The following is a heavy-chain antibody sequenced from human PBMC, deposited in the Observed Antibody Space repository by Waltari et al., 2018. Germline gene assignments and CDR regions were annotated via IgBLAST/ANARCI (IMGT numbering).Heavy chain of an antibody. Sequence: QLQLQESGPGLVKPSETLSLTCTVSGGSISSSSYYWGWIRHPPGKGLEWIGSIYYSGSTYYNPSLKSRVTISVDTSKNQFSLKLSSVTAADTAVYYCARQNFVSSWYRKGWFDPWGQGTLVTVSS. V-gene: IGHV4-39*01. CDR1: GGSISSSSYY. CDR2: IYYSGST. CDR3: ARQNFVSSWYRKGWFDP. D-gene: IGHD6-13*01. J-gene: IGHJ5*02.